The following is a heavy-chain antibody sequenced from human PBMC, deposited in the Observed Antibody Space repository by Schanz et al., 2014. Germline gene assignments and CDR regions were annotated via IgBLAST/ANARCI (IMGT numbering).Heavy chain of an antibody. CDR2: ISGSGVST. CDR3: ARGDPVAGLDY. Sequence: EVQLLESGGGLVQPGGSLKLSCAASGFTFSASAMHWVRQAPGKGLEWISAISGSGVSTHYADSVKGRFTISRDTPKNTVYLQMNSLRGEDTGMYYCARGDPVAGLDYWGRGTLVTVSS. CDR1: GFTFSASA. V-gene: IGHV3-23*01. J-gene: IGHJ4*02.